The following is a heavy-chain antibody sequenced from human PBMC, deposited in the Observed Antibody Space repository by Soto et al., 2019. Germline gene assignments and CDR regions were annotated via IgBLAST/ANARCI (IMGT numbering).Heavy chain of an antibody. Sequence: GGSLRLSCAASGFTFSDHYMDWVRQAPGKGLEWVGRTRNKANSYTTEYAASVKGRFTISRDDSKNSLYLQMNSLKTEDTAVYYCARIRITMVRGVIFSGEYCYYYYMDVWGKGTTVTVSS. D-gene: IGHD3-10*01. CDR3: ARIRITMVRGVIFSGEYCYYYYMDV. V-gene: IGHV3-72*01. CDR1: GFTFSDHY. CDR2: TRNKANSYTT. J-gene: IGHJ6*03.